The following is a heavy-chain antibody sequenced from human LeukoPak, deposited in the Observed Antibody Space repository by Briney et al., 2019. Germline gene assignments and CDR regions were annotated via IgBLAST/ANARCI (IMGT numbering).Heavy chain of an antibody. CDR2: IYDSGTT. CDR3: ARGGDRRGFDY. J-gene: IGHJ4*02. CDR1: GFTFSSYE. V-gene: IGHV4-59*12. Sequence: GSLRLSCAAPGFTFSSYEMNWVRQAPGKGLEWIGYIYDSGTTYYSPALQSRVTISVDTSDNKFSLKLRSLTAADTAVYYCARGGDRRGFDYWGQGTLVTVSS. D-gene: IGHD1-14*01.